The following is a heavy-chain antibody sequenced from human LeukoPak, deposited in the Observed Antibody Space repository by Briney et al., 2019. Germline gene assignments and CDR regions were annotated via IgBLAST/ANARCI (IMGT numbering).Heavy chain of an antibody. V-gene: IGHV3-30*02. Sequence: GGSLRLSCAASGFTFSTHGMHWVRQAPGKGLEWVAFIRYDGINKYYADSVKGRFTISRDNSKNTLYLQMNSLRAEDTAVYYCAKDALRYCSSTSCFHYFDYWGQGTLVTVSS. CDR3: AKDALRYCSSTSCFHYFDY. CDR1: GFTFSTHG. D-gene: IGHD2-2*01. J-gene: IGHJ4*02. CDR2: IRYDGINK.